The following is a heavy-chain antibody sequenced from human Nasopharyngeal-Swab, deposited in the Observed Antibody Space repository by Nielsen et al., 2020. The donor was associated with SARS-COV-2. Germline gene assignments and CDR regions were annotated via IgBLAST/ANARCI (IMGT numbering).Heavy chain of an antibody. CDR3: ARTRGSIAVAGRGYWYFDL. Sequence: GESLKISCAASGFTFSSYWMSWVRQAPGKGLEWVANIKQDGSEKYYVDSVKGRFTISRDNAKNSLYLQMNSLRAEDTAVYYCARTRGSIAVAGRGYWYFDLWGRGTLVTVSS. CDR1: GFTFSSYW. V-gene: IGHV3-7*03. CDR2: IKQDGSEK. D-gene: IGHD6-19*01. J-gene: IGHJ2*01.